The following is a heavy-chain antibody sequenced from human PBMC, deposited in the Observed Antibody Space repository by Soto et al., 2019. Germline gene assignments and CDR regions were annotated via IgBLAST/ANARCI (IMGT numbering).Heavy chain of an antibody. CDR2: ISASASGSATAT. CDR1: GFTFSSYA. Sequence: GGSLRLSCGASGFTFSSYAMSWLRQAPGKGLEWVSVISASASGSATATYYADSVKGRFATSRDNFQNSLYLQMNSLRAEDTAVYYCARDSGYNSPPLDYWGQGTLVTVSS. J-gene: IGHJ4*02. CDR3: ARDSGYNSPPLDY. V-gene: IGHV3-23*01. D-gene: IGHD1-1*01.